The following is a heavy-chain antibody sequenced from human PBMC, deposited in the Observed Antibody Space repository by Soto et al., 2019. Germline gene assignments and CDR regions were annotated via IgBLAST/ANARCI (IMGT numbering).Heavy chain of an antibody. J-gene: IGHJ4*02. CDR2: IYYSGST. CDR1: GGSISSSSYY. Sequence: QLQLQESGPGLVKPSETLSLTCTVSGGSISSSSYYWGWIRQPPGKGLEWIGSIYYSGSTYYNQSLKSRVTISVDTSKNQFSLKLSSVTAADTAVYYCAVPKYDFWSGYLPYWGQGTLVTVSS. V-gene: IGHV4-39*01. D-gene: IGHD3-3*01. CDR3: AVPKYDFWSGYLPY.